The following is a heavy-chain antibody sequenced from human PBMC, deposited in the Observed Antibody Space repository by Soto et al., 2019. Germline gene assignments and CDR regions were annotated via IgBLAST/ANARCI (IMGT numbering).Heavy chain of an antibody. CDR2: VFHTGTT. J-gene: IGHJ6*02. D-gene: IGHD1-7*01. Sequence: QVHLQQWGAGLLKPSGTLSLTCAVSGGSFSDAFWSWVRQSPGRGLEWIGEVFHTGTTNYNPSLKSRVTLSVDTAKNQFSLRLTSVTAAASAVYYCARAPRELLAEGPLFLYYYYGLDVWGQGTTVTVSS. CDR3: ARAPRELLAEGPLFLYYYYGLDV. V-gene: IGHV4-34*12. CDR1: GGSFSDAF.